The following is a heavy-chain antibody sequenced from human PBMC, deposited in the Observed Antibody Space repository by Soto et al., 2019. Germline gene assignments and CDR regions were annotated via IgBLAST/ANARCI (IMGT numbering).Heavy chain of an antibody. D-gene: IGHD2-21*01. CDR2: IRNRDRSGST. J-gene: IGHJ4*02. V-gene: IGHV3-23*01. CDR3: AKVRVGIDVDFDY. Sequence: GGSLRLSCAASGFTFTDSAMPWVRQGPAKWREWISTIRNRDRSGSTGYADAVRGRCTSARDDAKNTLYQKMNNQRAEDTAMYYCAKVRVGIDVDFDYWGQGALVTVSS. CDR1: GFTFTDSA.